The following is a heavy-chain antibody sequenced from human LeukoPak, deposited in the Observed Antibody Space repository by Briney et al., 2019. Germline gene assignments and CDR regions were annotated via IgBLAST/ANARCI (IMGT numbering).Heavy chain of an antibody. CDR2: IIPIFGTA. CDR3: ASHADYDFWSGYYSYNWFDP. D-gene: IGHD3-3*01. CDR1: GGTFSSYA. Sequence: GASVKVSCXASGGTFSSYAISWVRQAPGQGLEWMERIIPIFGTANYAQKFQGRVTITTDESTSTAYMELSSLRSEDTAVYYCASHADYDFWSGYYSYNWFDPWGQGTLVTVSS. V-gene: IGHV1-69*05. J-gene: IGHJ5*02.